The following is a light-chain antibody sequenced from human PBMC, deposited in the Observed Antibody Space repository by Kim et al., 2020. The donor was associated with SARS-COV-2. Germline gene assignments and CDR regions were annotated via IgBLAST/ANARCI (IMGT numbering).Light chain of an antibody. CDR3: QSYDSSLSGSVV. V-gene: IGLV1-40*01. J-gene: IGLJ2*01. Sequence: VTISCTGSSSNIGAGYDVHWYQQLPGTAPKLLICGNSNRPSGVPDRFSGSESGTSASLAITGLQAEDEADYYCQSYDSSLSGSVVFGGGTQLTVL. CDR1: SSNIGAGYD. CDR2: GNS.